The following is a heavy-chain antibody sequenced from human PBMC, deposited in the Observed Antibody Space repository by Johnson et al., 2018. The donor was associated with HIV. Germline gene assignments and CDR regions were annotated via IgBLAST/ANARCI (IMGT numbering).Heavy chain of an antibody. J-gene: IGHJ3*02. V-gene: IGHV3-20*04. CDR1: GFTFDDHG. CDR3: AREDTAVVIKRAFDI. D-gene: IGHD5-18*01. CDR2: INWDGGRT. Sequence: VQLVESGGGVVRPGGSLRLSCAASGFTFDDHGMSWVRQAPGKGLEWVSGINWDGGRTGYADSVTGRFTISRDNSKNTLYLQMNSLRAEDTAVYYCAREDTAVVIKRAFDIWGQGTMVTVSS.